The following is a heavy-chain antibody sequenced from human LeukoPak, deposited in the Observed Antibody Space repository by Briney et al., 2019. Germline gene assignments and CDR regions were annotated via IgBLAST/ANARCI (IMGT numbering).Heavy chain of an antibody. Sequence: ASVKVSCKASGYTFTSYGISWVRQAPGQGLEWMGGIIPIFGTANYAQKFQGRVTITADESTSTAYMELSSLRSEDTAVYYCSLFGTRGYCSSTSCYPDPWGQGTLVTVSS. D-gene: IGHD2-2*01. CDR2: IIPIFGTA. J-gene: IGHJ5*02. CDR1: GYTFTSYG. CDR3: SLFGTRGYCSSTSCYPDP. V-gene: IGHV1-69*13.